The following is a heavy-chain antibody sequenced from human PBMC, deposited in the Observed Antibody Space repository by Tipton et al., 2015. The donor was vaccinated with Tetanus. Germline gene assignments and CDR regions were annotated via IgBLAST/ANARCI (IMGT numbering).Heavy chain of an antibody. CDR1: GFTFDDYA. V-gene: IGHV3-9*01. Sequence: SLRLSCAASGFTFDDYAMHWVRQAPGKGLEWVSGISWNSGSIGYADSVKGRFSISRDNSKNIVFLQMNALRVEDTAVYYCLGHGGYSSWGQGTLVTVSS. J-gene: IGHJ5*02. D-gene: IGHD5-12*01. CDR3: LGHGGYSS. CDR2: ISWNSGSI.